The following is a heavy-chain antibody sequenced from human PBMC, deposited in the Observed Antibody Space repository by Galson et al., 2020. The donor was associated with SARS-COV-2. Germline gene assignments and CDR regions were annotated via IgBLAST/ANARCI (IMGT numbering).Heavy chain of an antibody. CDR2: IIPIFGTA. V-gene: IGHV1-69*01. J-gene: IGHJ6*02. CDR1: GGTFSSYA. D-gene: IGHD2-2*02. Sequence: KISCKASGGTFSSYAISWVRQAPGQGLEWMGGIIPIFGTANYAQKFQGRVTITADESTSTAYMELSSLRSEDTAVYYCAAPASIVVVPAAISYYYGMDVWGQGTTVTVSS. CDR3: AAPASIVVVPAAISYYYGMDV.